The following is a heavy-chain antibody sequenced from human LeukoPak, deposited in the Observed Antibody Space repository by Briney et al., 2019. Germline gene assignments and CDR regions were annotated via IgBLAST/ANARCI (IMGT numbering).Heavy chain of an antibody. D-gene: IGHD2-21*01. CDR2: ISGSGGST. V-gene: IGHV3-23*01. CDR1: GFTFSNYA. J-gene: IGHJ4*02. CDR3: AKNGGGQCYSHLDS. Sequence: GGSLRLSCAASGFTFSNYAMTWVRQAPGKGLEWVSGISGSGGSTYYVDSVRGRFTISRDNSKNTLYLQMNSLREEDTALYFCAKNGGGQCYSHLDSWGQGNLVTVSS.